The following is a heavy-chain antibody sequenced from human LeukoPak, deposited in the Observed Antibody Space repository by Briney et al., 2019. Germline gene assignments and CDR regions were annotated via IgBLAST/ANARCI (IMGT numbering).Heavy chain of an antibody. CDR2: ISSSSSTI. Sequence: GGSLRLSCAASRFTFSSYNMNWVRQAPGKGLEWVSYISSSSSTIYYADPVKGRFTISRDNAKNSLYLQMNSLRAEDTAVYYCARMWGSYFDYWGQGTLVTVSS. J-gene: IGHJ4*02. CDR1: RFTFSSYN. CDR3: ARMWGSYFDY. V-gene: IGHV3-48*01. D-gene: IGHD3-16*01.